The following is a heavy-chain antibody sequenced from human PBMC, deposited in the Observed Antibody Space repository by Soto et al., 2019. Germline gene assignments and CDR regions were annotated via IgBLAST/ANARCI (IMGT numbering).Heavy chain of an antibody. CDR3: AREIRNYYGMDV. V-gene: IGHV3-21*01. J-gene: IGHJ6*02. CDR2: ISTRSSYI. D-gene: IGHD3-3*01. Sequence: EVQLVESGGGLVKPGGALRLSCAASGFTFSDYAMNWVRQAPGKGLEWVSSISTRSSYIYYADSVKGRFNISRDNAKNSLYLQKNSLRAEDVAVYYCAREIRNYYGMDVWGQGTTVTVSS. CDR1: GFTFSDYA.